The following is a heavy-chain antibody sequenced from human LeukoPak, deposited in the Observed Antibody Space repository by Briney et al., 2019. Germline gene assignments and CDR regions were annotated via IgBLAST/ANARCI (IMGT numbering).Heavy chain of an antibody. D-gene: IGHD6-6*01. Sequence: SETLSLTCTVSGGSISSYCWSWIRQPPGKGLEWIGYIYTSGSTNYNPSLKSRVTISVDTSKNQFSLKLSSVTAADTAVYYCASGSIAARRWGQGTLVTVSS. CDR1: GGSISSYC. CDR2: IYTSGST. CDR3: ASGSIAARR. V-gene: IGHV4-4*09. J-gene: IGHJ4*02.